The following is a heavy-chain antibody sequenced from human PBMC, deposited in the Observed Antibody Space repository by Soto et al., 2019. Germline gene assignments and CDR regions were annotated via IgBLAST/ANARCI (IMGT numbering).Heavy chain of an antibody. CDR3: AMSIRGLRGVHYYDGMDV. CDR2: MNPNSGNT. D-gene: IGHD3-10*01. Sequence: QVQLVQSGAEVKKPGASVKVSCKASGYTFTSYDINWVRQATGQGLEWMGWMNPNSGNTGYAQKFRGRVSMTRNTSISTAYMELSSLRSEDTAVYYRAMSIRGLRGVHYYDGMDVWGQGTTVTVSS. CDR1: GYTFTSYD. V-gene: IGHV1-8*01. J-gene: IGHJ6*02.